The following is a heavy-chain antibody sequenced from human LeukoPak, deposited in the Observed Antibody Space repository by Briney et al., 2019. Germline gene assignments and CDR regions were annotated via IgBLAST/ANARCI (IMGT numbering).Heavy chain of an antibody. J-gene: IGHJ4*02. CDR3: ARTLSTFGPAYFDY. CDR2: VYTGGS. CDR1: GGSISSYY. V-gene: IGHV4-4*07. Sequence: PSETLSLTCTVSGGSISSYYWSWIRQPAGKGLEWIGRVYTGGSNSNPSLKSRVTMSVDTSKNQFSLKLSSVTAADTAVYYCARTLSTFGPAYFDYWGQGTLVTVSP. D-gene: IGHD3-3*02.